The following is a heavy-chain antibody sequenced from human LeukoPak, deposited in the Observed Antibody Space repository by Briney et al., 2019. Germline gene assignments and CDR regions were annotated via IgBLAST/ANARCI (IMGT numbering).Heavy chain of an antibody. CDR3: ARRRKVPNDAFDI. V-gene: IGHV1-69*06. Sequence: SVKLSCKASGGTFSSYAISWVRQAPGQGLEWMGGIIPIFGTANYAQKFQGRVTITADKSTSTAYMELSSLRPEAKAVYYCARRRKVPNDAFDIWGQGTMVTVSS. CDR2: IIPIFGTA. CDR1: GGTFSSYA. J-gene: IGHJ3*02.